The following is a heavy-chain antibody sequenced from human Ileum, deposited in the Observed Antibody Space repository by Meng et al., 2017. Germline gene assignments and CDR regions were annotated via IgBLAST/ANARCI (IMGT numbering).Heavy chain of an antibody. V-gene: IGHV4-4*02. CDR3: ARGVVSGSHYNTY. D-gene: IGHD3-10*01. CDR1: GGSISSSIW. CDR2: IHHSGTT. J-gene: IGHJ4*02. Sequence: QVQLQESGPGLVKPCGTLSRPCAVSGGSISSSIWWSWVRQPPEKGLEWIGEIHHSGTTNYSPSLKSRLTISVDKSKNQFSLKLQSVTAADTAVYFCARGVVSGSHYNTYWGQGILVTVSS.